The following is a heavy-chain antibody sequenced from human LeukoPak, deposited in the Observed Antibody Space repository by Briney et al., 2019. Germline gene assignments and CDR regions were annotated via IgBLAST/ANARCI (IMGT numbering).Heavy chain of an antibody. D-gene: IGHD6-13*01. CDR1: GGSISSSSYY. CDR3: ARHGGIAAAPNWGQYDLGVKQSFDY. V-gene: IGHV4-39*01. Sequence: SETLSLTCTVSGGSISSSSYYWGWIRQPPGKGLEWIGTIYYSGSTYYNPSLKSRVTISVDTSKNQFSLKLSSVTAADTAVYYCARHGGIAAAPNWGQYDLGVKQSFDYWGQGTLVTVSS. CDR2: IYYSGST. J-gene: IGHJ4*02.